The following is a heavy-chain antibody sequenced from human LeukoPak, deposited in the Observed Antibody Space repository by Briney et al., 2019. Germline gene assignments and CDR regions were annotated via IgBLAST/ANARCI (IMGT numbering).Heavy chain of an antibody. V-gene: IGHV1-2*06. CDR3: AIEPPRYCSGGSCERGFDY. CDR1: GYTFTGYY. J-gene: IGHJ4*02. CDR2: INPNSGGT. D-gene: IGHD2-15*01. Sequence: GASVKVSCKASGYTFTGYYMHWVRQAPGQGLEWMGRINPNSGGTNYAQKFQGRATMTRDTSISTAYMELSRLRSDDTAVYYCAIEPPRYCSGGSCERGFDYWGQGTLVTVSS.